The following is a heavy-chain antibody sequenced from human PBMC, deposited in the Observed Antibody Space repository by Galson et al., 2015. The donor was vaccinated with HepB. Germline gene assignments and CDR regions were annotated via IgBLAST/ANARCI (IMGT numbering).Heavy chain of an antibody. Sequence: SVKVSCKASGYTFTGYYMHWVRQAPGQGLEWMGWIDPNSGGTNYAQKFQGRVTMTRDTSISTAYMELSRLRSDDTAVYYCARAGYCTNGVCYKIQHWGQGTLVTVSS. V-gene: IGHV1-2*02. CDR1: GYTFTGYY. J-gene: IGHJ1*01. CDR2: IDPNSGGT. D-gene: IGHD2-8*01. CDR3: ARAGYCTNGVCYKIQH.